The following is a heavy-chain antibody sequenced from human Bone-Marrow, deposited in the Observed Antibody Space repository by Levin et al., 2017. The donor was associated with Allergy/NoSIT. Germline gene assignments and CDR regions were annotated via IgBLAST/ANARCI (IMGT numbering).Heavy chain of an antibody. CDR2: VHYSGAT. J-gene: IGHJ4*02. D-gene: IGHD3-10*01. CDR1: GGSINSGNYY. Sequence: SETLSLTCTVSGGSINSGNYYWSWIRQHPEKGLEWIGYVHYSGATYYSPSLESRLNMSVDTSKNQFSLKLTYVTVADTAVDYCARHPGASFDYWGQGTLVAVSS. V-gene: IGHV4-31*03. CDR3: ARHPGASFDY.